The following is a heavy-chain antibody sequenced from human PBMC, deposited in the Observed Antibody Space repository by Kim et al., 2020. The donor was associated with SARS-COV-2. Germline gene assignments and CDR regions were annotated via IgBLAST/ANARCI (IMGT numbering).Heavy chain of an antibody. D-gene: IGHD3-16*01. J-gene: IGHJ4*02. CDR2: INAGNGNT. Sequence: ASVKVSCKASGYTFTSYAMHWVRQAPGQRLEWMGWINAGNGNTKYSQKFQGRVAITRDTSASTAYMELSSLRSEDTAVYYCARALGGYYFEYWGQGTLVTVSS. CDR3: ARALGGYYFEY. V-gene: IGHV1-3*01. CDR1: GYTFTSYA.